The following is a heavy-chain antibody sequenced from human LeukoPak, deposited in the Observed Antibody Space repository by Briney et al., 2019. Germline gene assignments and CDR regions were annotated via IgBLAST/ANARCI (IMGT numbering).Heavy chain of an antibody. D-gene: IGHD3-3*01. J-gene: IGHJ4*02. CDR1: GYTFTSYG. V-gene: IGHV1-18*01. Sequence: ASVKVSCKASGYTFTSYGISWVRQAPGQGLEWMGWISAYNGNANYAQKLQGRVTMTTDTSTSTAYMELRSLRSDDTAVYYCARDRRNYDFWSGYPLDYWGQGTPVTVSS. CDR2: ISAYNGNA. CDR3: ARDRRNYDFWSGYPLDY.